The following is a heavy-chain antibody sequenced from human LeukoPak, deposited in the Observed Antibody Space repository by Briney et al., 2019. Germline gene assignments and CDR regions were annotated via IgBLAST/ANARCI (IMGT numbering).Heavy chain of an antibody. CDR3: ARSYLTGYYY. D-gene: IGHD3-9*01. V-gene: IGHV4-59*12. CDR1: GGSISSYY. Sequence: SETLSLTCTVSGGSISSYYWSWIRQPPGKGLEWIGYIYYSGSTNYNPSLKSRVTISVDKSKNQFSLKLSSVTAADTAVYYCARSYLTGYYYWGQGTLVTVSS. J-gene: IGHJ4*02. CDR2: IYYSGST.